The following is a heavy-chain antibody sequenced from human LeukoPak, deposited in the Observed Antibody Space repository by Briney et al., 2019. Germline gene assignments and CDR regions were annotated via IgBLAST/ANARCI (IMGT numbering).Heavy chain of an antibody. J-gene: IGHJ5*02. Sequence: GGSLRLSCAASGFTFSNYGMSWVRQAPGKGLEWVSVIWYDGSNKYYADSVKGRFTISRDNSKDTLYLQMNSLRVEDTAVYYCARDSYQDYYGRFDPWGQGTLVIVSS. CDR2: IWYDGSNK. D-gene: IGHD3-10*01. V-gene: IGHV3-33*01. CDR1: GFTFSNYG. CDR3: ARDSYQDYYGRFDP.